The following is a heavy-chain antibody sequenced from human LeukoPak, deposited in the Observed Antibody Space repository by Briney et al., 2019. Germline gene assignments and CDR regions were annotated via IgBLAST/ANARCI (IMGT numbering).Heavy chain of an antibody. J-gene: IGHJ4*02. CDR3: ARGGSRHPSPEDY. Sequence: GGSLRLSCAASGFTFSSFWMSWVRQAPGKGLAWVANIKQDGSEKYFVDSVKGRFTIFRDNAKNSLYLQMSSLRAEDTAVYYCARGGSRHPSPEDYWGRGTLATVSS. CDR1: GFTFSSFW. CDR2: IKQDGSEK. V-gene: IGHV3-7*03. D-gene: IGHD1-1*01.